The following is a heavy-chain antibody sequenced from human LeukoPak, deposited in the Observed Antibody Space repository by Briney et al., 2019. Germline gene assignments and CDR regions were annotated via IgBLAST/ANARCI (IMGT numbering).Heavy chain of an antibody. J-gene: IGHJ4*02. CDR2: IIPILGIA. CDR1: GGTFSSYA. CDR3: ARDRYDSSGYYLYYFDY. Sequence: SVKVSCKASGGTFSSYAISWVRQAPGQGLEWMGRIIPILGIANYAQKFQGRVTITADKSTSTAYMELSSLRSEDTAVYYCARDRYDSSGYYLYYFDYWGQGTLVTVSS. V-gene: IGHV1-69*04. D-gene: IGHD3-22*01.